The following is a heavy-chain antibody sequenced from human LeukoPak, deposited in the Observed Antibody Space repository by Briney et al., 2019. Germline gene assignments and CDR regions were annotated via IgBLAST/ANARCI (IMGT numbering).Heavy chain of an antibody. J-gene: IGHJ4*02. V-gene: IGHV3-23*01. CDR2: ISGSGGST. Sequence: PGGSLRLSCAASGFTFSSYAMSWVRQAPGKGLEWVSAISGSGGSTYYADSVKGRFTISRDNSKNTLYLQMNSLRAEDTAVHYCAKDRNPVEWSVADYWGQGTLVTVSS. D-gene: IGHD3-3*01. CDR1: GFTFSSYA. CDR3: AKDRNPVEWSVADY.